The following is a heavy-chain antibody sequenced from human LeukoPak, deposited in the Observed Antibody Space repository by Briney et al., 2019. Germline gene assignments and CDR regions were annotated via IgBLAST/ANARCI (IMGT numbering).Heavy chain of an antibody. Sequence: GGSLRLSCAASGFTFSSYSMNWVRQAPGKGLEWVSSISSSSSYIYYADSVKGRFTISRDNAKNSLYLQMNSLRAEDTAVYYCARGSDYGVPGLPDWFDPWGQGTLVTVSS. J-gene: IGHJ5*02. CDR1: GFTFSSYS. V-gene: IGHV3-21*01. CDR2: ISSSSSYI. CDR3: ARGSDYGVPGLPDWFDP. D-gene: IGHD4-17*01.